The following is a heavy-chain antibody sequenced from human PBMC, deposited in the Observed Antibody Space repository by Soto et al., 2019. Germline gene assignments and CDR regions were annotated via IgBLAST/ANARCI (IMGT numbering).Heavy chain of an antibody. D-gene: IGHD2-15*01. J-gene: IGHJ4*02. V-gene: IGHV1-3*01. CDR1: GYTFTSYA. CDR2: INAGNGNT. Sequence: QVQLVQSGAEVKKPGASVKVSCKASGYTFTSYAMHWVRQAPGQRLEWMGWINAGNGNTKYSQKFQGRVTITRDTXASTAYMELSSLRSEDTAVYYCARGPGGPDGPGDYWGQGTLVNVSS. CDR3: ARGPGGPDGPGDY.